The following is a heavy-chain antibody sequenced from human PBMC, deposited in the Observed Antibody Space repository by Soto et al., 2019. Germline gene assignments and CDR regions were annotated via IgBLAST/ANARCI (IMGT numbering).Heavy chain of an antibody. CDR3: ARTNHTGVCLDY. Sequence: ASVKVSCKASGYTFTSYYMHWVRQAPGQGLEWMGIINPSGGSTSYAQKFQGRVTMTRDTSKSTVYMELSSLRSEDTAVYYCARTNHTGVCLDYWGQGTLVTVSS. V-gene: IGHV1-46*01. CDR1: GYTFTSYY. J-gene: IGHJ4*02. D-gene: IGHD2-8*01. CDR2: INPSGGST.